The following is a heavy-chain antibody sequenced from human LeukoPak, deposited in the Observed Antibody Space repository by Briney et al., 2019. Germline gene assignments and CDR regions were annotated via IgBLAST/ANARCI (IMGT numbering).Heavy chain of an antibody. D-gene: IGHD2-15*01. CDR3: ARGLEDGWPFDY. V-gene: IGHV1-2*06. J-gene: IGHJ4*02. CDR1: GYTFTGYY. Sequence: ASEKVSCKAPGYTFTGYYMHWVRQAPGQGLEWMGRINPNSGGTNYAQKFQGRVTMTRDTSISTAYMELSRLRSDDTAVYYCARGLEDGWPFDYWGQGTLVTVSS. CDR2: INPNSGGT.